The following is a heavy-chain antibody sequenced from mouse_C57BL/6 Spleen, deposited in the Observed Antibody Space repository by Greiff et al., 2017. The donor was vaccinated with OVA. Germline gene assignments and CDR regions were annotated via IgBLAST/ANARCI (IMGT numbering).Heavy chain of an antibody. CDR3: TTASHSLYFDY. V-gene: IGHV14-1*01. CDR1: GFNIKDYY. Sequence: EVQLQQSGAELVRPGDSVKLSCTASGFNIKDYYMHWVKQRPEQGLEWIGRIDPEDGDTEYAPKFQGKATLTADTSSNTAYLQLSSLTSEDTAVYYWTTASHSLYFDYWGQGTTLTVSS. D-gene: IGHD6-1*01. CDR2: IDPEDGDT. J-gene: IGHJ2*01.